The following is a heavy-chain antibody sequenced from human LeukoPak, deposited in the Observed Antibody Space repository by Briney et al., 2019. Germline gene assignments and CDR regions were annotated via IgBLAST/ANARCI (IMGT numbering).Heavy chain of an antibody. CDR3: ARETRYCSSTSCPTGYYYYGMDV. J-gene: IGHJ6*02. CDR2: IIPIFGTA. Sequence: SVKVSRKASGGTFSSYAISWVRQAPGQGLEWMGGIIPIFGTANYAQKFQGRVTITADESTSTAYMELSSLRSEDTAVYYCARETRYCSSTSCPTGYYYYGMDVWGQGTTVTVSS. V-gene: IGHV1-69*13. CDR1: GGTFSSYA. D-gene: IGHD2-2*01.